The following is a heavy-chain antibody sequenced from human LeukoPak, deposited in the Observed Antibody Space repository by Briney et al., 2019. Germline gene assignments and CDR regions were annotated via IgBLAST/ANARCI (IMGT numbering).Heavy chain of an antibody. CDR3: AKDGERQLVSWYFDL. J-gene: IGHJ2*01. D-gene: IGHD6-13*01. CDR1: GYTFTSYG. CDR2: ISAYNGNT. Sequence: ASVKVSCKASGYTFTSYGISWVRQAPGQGLEWMGWISAYNGNTNYAQKLQGRVTMTTDTSTSTAYMELRSLRSDDTTVYYCAKDGERQLVSWYFDLWGRGTLVTVSS. V-gene: IGHV1-18*01.